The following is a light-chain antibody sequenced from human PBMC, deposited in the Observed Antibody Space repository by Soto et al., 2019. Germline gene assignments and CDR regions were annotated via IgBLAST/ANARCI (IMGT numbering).Light chain of an antibody. CDR2: EVN. CDR1: SDDIGGYDY. V-gene: IGLV2-8*01. J-gene: IGLJ1*01. CDR3: SSYAVKKNFVV. Sequence: QSVLPQTPPASGSPGQSVTISCTGSSDDIGGYDYVSWYQHHPGRTPKLIIYEVNKRPSGVPDRFSGSKSGNTASPTVSGLQAEDGADYYCSSYAVKKNFVVFGSGTKVTVL.